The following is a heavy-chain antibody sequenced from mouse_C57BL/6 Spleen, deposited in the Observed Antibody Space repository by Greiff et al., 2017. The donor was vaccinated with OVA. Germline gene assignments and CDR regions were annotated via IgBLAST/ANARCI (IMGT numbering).Heavy chain of an antibody. CDR2: IDPSDSET. CDR1: GYTFTSYW. Sequence: QVQLQQPGAELVRPGSSVKLSCKASGYTFTSYWMHWVKQRPIQGLEWIGNIDPSDSETHYTQNFKDKATLTVDQSSSTAYMQLRSLTSEDSAVYYCARESDYDYGASAAIDYWGQGTPVTVSS. J-gene: IGHJ4*01. V-gene: IGHV1-52*01. D-gene: IGHD2-4*01. CDR3: ARESDYDYGASAAIDY.